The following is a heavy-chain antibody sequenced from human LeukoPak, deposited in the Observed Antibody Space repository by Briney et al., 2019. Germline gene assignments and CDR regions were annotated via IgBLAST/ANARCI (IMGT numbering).Heavy chain of an antibody. CDR2: ISGSGGST. J-gene: IGHJ3*01. Sequence: SGGSLRLSCAGSGFRFSKYGMTWVRQAPGKGLEWVSSISGSGGSTYYADSVKGRFTISRDNAKNSLYLQMNSLRAEDTALYYCARDFTNWGQGTMVTVSS. CDR3: ARDFTN. D-gene: IGHD2-8*01. V-gene: IGHV3-23*01. CDR1: GFRFSKYG.